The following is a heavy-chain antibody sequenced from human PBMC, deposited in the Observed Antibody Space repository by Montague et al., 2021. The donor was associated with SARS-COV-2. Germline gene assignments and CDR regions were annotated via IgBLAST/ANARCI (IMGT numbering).Heavy chain of an antibody. D-gene: IGHD3-3*01. J-gene: IGHJ6*02. CDR3: ARGGTYYDFWSGYQNYYYGMDV. Sequence: SLRLSCAASGFTFSSYEMNWVRQAPGKGLEWVSYISSSGSTIYYADSVKGRFTISRDNAKNSLYLQMNSLRAEDTAVYYCARGGTYYDFWSGYQNYYYGMDVWGQGTTVTVS. V-gene: IGHV3-48*03. CDR2: ISSSGSTI. CDR1: GFTFSSYE.